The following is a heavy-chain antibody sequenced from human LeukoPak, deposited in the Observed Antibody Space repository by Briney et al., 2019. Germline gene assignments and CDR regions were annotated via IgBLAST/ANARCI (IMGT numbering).Heavy chain of an antibody. Sequence: GGSLRLSCAASGFTFSSYAMSWVRQAPGKGLEWVSASSGSGGSTYYADSVKGRFTIFRDNFKNTLYLQMNSLRAEDTAVYYCAKDRGLYCSSTSCYTFYFDYWGQGTLVTVSS. D-gene: IGHD2-2*02. CDR1: GFTFSSYA. CDR2: SSGSGGST. V-gene: IGHV3-23*01. CDR3: AKDRGLYCSSTSCYTFYFDY. J-gene: IGHJ4*02.